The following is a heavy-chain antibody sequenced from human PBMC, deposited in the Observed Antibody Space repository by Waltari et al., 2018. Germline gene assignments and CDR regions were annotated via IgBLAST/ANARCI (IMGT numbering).Heavy chain of an antibody. CDR3: ASPITMVRGSAFDI. CDR2: IIPIFGTA. Sequence: QVQLVQSGAEVKKPGSSVKVSCKASGGTFSSYAISWVRQAPGQGLEWMGGIIPIFGTANYAQKFQGRVTNTADESTSTAYMELSSLRSEDTAVYYCASPITMVRGSAFDIWGQGTMVTVSS. J-gene: IGHJ3*02. CDR1: GGTFSSYA. V-gene: IGHV1-69*12. D-gene: IGHD3-10*01.